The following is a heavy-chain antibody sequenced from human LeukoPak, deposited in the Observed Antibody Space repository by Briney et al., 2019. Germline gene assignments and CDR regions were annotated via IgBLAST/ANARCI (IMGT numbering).Heavy chain of an antibody. V-gene: IGHV4-34*01. Sequence: SETLSLTCAVYGGSFSGYYWSWIRQPPGKGLEWIGEINHSGSTNYNPSLKSRVTISVDTSKNQFSLKLSSVTAADTAVYYCARGTTVTFDYWGQGTLVTVSS. J-gene: IGHJ4*02. CDR2: INHSGST. D-gene: IGHD4-17*01. CDR1: GGSFSGYY. CDR3: ARGTTVTFDY.